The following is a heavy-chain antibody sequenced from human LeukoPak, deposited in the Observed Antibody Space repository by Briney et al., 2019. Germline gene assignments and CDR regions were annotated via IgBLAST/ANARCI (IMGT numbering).Heavy chain of an antibody. V-gene: IGHV4-31*03. Sequence: PSETLSLTCTVSGGSISSGGYYWSWIRQHPGKGLEWIGYIYYSGSTYYNPSLKSRVTISVDTSKNQFSLKLSSVTAADTAVYYCARGPYYYGSGSYYYFDYWGQGTLVTVSS. J-gene: IGHJ4*02. CDR3: ARGPYYYGSGSYYYFDY. D-gene: IGHD3-10*01. CDR1: GGSISSGGYY. CDR2: IYYSGST.